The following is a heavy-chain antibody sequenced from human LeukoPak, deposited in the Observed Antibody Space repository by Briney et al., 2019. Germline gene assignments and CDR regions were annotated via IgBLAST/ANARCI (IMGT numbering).Heavy chain of an antibody. CDR3: ARSGYYDSSGYYWFDP. CDR2: INAGNGNT. Sequence: ASVKVSCKASGYTFTSYAMHWVRQAPGQRLEWMGWINAGNGNTKYSQEFQGRVTITRDTSASTAYMELSSLRSEDMAVYYCARSGYYDSSGYYWFDPWGQGTLVTVSS. CDR1: GYTFTSYA. V-gene: IGHV1-3*03. J-gene: IGHJ5*02. D-gene: IGHD3-22*01.